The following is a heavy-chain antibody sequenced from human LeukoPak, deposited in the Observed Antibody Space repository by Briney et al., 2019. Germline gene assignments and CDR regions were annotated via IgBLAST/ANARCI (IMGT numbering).Heavy chain of an antibody. CDR1: GGSISSYY. J-gene: IGHJ5*02. CDR2: IYYGVST. D-gene: IGHD6-13*01. Sequence: SETLSLTCTVSGGSISSYYWSWVRQPPGKGLEWIGYIYYGVSTNYNPSLKSRVTISLDTSKKQISLKVRSVTAADTAIYYCARLLADNWFDPWGQGTLVTVSS. V-gene: IGHV4-59*08. CDR3: ARLLADNWFDP.